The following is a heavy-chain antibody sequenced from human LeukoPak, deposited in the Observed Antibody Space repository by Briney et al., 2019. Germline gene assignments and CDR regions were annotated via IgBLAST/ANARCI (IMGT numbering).Heavy chain of an antibody. CDR2: INHSGST. CDR3: ARGYIVVVVAATDSNWFDP. J-gene: IGHJ5*02. V-gene: IGHV4-34*01. D-gene: IGHD2-15*01. Sequence: PSETLSLTCAVHGGSFSGYYWSWIRQPPGKGLEWIGEINHSGSTNYNPSLKSRVTISVDTSKNQFSLKLSSVTAADTAVYYCARGYIVVVVAATDSNWFDPWGQGTLVTVSS. CDR1: GGSFSGYY.